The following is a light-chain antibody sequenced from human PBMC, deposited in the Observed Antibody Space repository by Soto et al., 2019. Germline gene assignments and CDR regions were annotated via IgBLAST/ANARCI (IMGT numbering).Light chain of an antibody. CDR2: NDN. CDR3: AAWDNSLKGWV. CDR1: SSNIGRNV. V-gene: IGLV1-44*01. J-gene: IGLJ3*02. Sequence: VLSQPPSASGTPGQRVTISCSGSSSNIGRNVVYWYQQFPGTAPKLLIHNDNRRPSGVPDRVSGSKSGTSASLAISGLQSEDEANYYCAAWDNSLKGWVFGGGTKVTVL.